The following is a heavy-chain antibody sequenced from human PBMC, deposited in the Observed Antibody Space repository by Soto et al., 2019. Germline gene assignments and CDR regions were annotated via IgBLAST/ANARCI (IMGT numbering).Heavy chain of an antibody. CDR1: GGSITSANW. J-gene: IGHJ5*02. CDR2: ISHSGIT. CDR3: ARVLRGWFDP. V-gene: IGHV4-4*02. Sequence: QVQLQESGPGLVKPSGTLSLTCAVSGGSITSANWWTWVRQPPGGGLEWIGEISHSGITNYKASLKSRVTMSVDKTKNDVSLKLTSVTAADTAVYYCARVLRGWFDPWGQGTQVTVSS.